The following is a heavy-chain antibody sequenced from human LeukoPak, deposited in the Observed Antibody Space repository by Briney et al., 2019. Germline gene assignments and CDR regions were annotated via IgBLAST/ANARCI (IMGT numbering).Heavy chain of an antibody. CDR3: ARDSVYSGSSLDY. J-gene: IGHJ4*02. D-gene: IGHD1-26*01. CDR1: GDPISSGGYS. CDR2: IYYSGST. Sequence: SETLSLTCAASGDPISSGGYSWSWIRQPPGKGLEWIGYIYYSGSTYYNPSLKSRVTISVDTSKNQFSLKLSSVTAADTAVYYCARDSVYSGSSLDYWGQGALVTVSS. V-gene: IGHV4-30-4*07.